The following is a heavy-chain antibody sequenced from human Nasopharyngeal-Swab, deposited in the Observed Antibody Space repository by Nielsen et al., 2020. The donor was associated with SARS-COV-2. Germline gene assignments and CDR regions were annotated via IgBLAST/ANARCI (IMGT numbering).Heavy chain of an antibody. J-gene: IGHJ6*02. Sequence: VVQAARKGLEWVAVISYDGSNKYYADSVKGRFTISRDNSKNTLYLQMNSLRAEDTAVYYCARDRFKKQGGMDVWGQGTTVTVSS. CDR2: ISYDGSNK. CDR3: ARDRFKKQGGMDV. V-gene: IGHV3-30-3*01. D-gene: IGHD3-3*01.